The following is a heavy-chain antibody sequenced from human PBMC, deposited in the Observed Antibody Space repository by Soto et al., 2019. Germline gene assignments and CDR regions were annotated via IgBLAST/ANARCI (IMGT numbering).Heavy chain of an antibody. Sequence: GGSLRLSCEDSGFTFSRYGMHWVSQAPGKWLEWVSVIWYDGSNKYYADSVKGRFTISRDNSKNTLYLQMNSLRAEDTAVYYCERDLGVPGYYGSGSDIFGFDYLGQGTLVPVYS. V-gene: IGHV3-33*01. D-gene: IGHD3-10*01. CDR3: ERDLGVPGYYGSGSDIFGFDY. CDR2: IWYDGSNK. J-gene: IGHJ4*02. CDR1: GFTFSRYG.